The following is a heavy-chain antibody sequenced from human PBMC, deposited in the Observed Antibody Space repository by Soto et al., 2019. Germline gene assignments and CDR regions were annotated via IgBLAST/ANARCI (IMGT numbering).Heavy chain of an antibody. Sequence: GGFLRLSCAASGFTFSSHLMSWVRQAPGKGLEWLASIKQDGSAKHYVDSVKGRFTISRDNAKNSLYLQMNSLRVEDTAVYYCARVYYDYIWGSYPLVYWGQGTLVTVSS. D-gene: IGHD3-16*02. CDR1: GFTFSSHL. CDR3: ARVYYDYIWGSYPLVY. V-gene: IGHV3-7*01. CDR2: IKQDGSAK. J-gene: IGHJ4*02.